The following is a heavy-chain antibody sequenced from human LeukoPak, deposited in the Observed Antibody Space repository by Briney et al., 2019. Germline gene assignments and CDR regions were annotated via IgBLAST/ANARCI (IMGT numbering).Heavy chain of an antibody. V-gene: IGHV3-7*01. CDR1: GFTFSSYW. Sequence: GGSLRLSCAASGFTFSSYWMSWVRQAPGKGLEWVANIKQDGSEKYYVDSVKGRFTISRDNAKNSLYLQMNSLRAEDTAVYYCARDPIGDAGYYFDYWGQGTLVTVSS. CDR2: IKQDGSEK. CDR3: ARDPIGDAGYYFDY. D-gene: IGHD1-26*01. J-gene: IGHJ4*02.